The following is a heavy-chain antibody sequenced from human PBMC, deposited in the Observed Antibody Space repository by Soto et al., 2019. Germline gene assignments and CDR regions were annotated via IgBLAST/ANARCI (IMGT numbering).Heavy chain of an antibody. CDR2: ISYDGSNK. CDR3: AKDQGRYCSSTSWQCYYYGMDV. J-gene: IGHJ6*02. D-gene: IGHD2-2*01. CDR1: GFTFSSYG. Sequence: PVGSLRLSCAASGFTFSSYGMHWVRQAPGKGLEWVAVISYDGSNKYYADSVKGRFTISRDNSKNTLYLQMNSLRAEDTAVYYCAKDQGRYCSSTSWQCYYYGMDVWGQGTTVTVSS. V-gene: IGHV3-30*18.